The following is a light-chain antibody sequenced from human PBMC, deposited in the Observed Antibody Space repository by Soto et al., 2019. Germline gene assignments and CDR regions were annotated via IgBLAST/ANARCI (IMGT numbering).Light chain of an antibody. Sequence: QSALTQPASVSGSPGQSITISCTGTSSGVGGYNYVSWYQQHPGKAPKLMIYEVSNRPSGGSNRCAGSKSGNTASLPISGPQAEDEADYYCTSYTGYTLAFGGGTKVTVL. CDR1: SSGVGGYNY. J-gene: IGLJ2*01. CDR3: TSYTGYTLA. CDR2: EVS. V-gene: IGLV2-14*01.